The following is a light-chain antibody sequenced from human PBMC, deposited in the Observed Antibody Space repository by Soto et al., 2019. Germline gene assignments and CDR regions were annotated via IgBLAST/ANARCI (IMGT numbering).Light chain of an antibody. J-gene: IGKJ4*01. CDR3: QSYNNWPLN. Sequence: EIVLTHSPATLSLSPGEKATLSCRASQSVSSYLAWYQQKPGQAPRLLIYGASTRATGVPARFSGSGSGTEFTLTINSLQSEDFAVYYCQSYNNWPLNFGGGTKVAIK. V-gene: IGKV3-15*01. CDR2: GAS. CDR1: QSVSSY.